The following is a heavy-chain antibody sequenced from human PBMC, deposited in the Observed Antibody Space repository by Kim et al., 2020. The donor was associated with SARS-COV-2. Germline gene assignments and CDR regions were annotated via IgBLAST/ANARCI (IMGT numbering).Heavy chain of an antibody. CDR3: ARSLVCYGMDV. J-gene: IGHJ6*02. Sequence: NKYYADSVKGRFTISRDNSKNTLYLQMNSLGAEDTAVYYCARSLVCYGMDVWGQGTTVTVSS. CDR2: NK. D-gene: IGHD2-2*01. V-gene: IGHV3-33*01.